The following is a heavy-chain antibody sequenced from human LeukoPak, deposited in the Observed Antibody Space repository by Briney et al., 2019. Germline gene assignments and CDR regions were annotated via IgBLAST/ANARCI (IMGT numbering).Heavy chain of an antibody. CDR1: GFTVSNNY. CDR3: ARGILTGYYWFDY. J-gene: IGHJ4*01. V-gene: IGHV3-53*01. Sequence: PGGSLRLSCAASGFTVSNNYVSWVRQAPGKGLEWVSIIHNGGTTYYADSVKGRFIISRDNSKNTVYLQMNSLRAEDTAIYYCARGILTGYYWFDYWGQGTLVTVSS. D-gene: IGHD3-9*01. CDR2: IHNGGTT.